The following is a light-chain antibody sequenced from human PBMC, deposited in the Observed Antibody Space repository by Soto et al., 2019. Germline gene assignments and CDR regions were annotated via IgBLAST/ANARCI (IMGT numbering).Light chain of an antibody. CDR1: SSNIGSKT. CDR3: AAWDDSLKGWV. Sequence: QSVLTQPPSASGTPGQRVTISCSGTSSNIGSKTVNWYQQLPGTAPKLLIYTNSQRPSGVPDRFSGSKSGTSASLAISGLQSEDEADYYCAAWDDSLKGWVFGGGTKVTLL. V-gene: IGLV1-44*01. J-gene: IGLJ3*02. CDR2: TNS.